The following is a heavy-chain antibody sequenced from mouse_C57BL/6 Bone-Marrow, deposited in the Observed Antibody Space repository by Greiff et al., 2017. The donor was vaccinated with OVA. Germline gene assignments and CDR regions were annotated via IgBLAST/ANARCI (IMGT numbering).Heavy chain of an antibody. CDR1: GYAFSSYW. J-gene: IGHJ1*03. CDR2: IYPGDGDT. V-gene: IGHV1-80*01. CDR3: ARLAYYYGSSYWYFDV. D-gene: IGHD1-1*01. Sequence: QVQLKESGAELVKPGASVKISCKASGYAFSSYWMNWVKQRPGKGLEWIGQIYPGDGDTNYNGKFKGKATLTADKSSSKAFMQLSSLTSEDSAVYFCARLAYYYGSSYWYFDVWGTGTTVTVSS.